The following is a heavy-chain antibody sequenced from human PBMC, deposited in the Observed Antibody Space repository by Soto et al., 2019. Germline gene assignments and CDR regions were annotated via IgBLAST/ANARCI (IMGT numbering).Heavy chain of an antibody. J-gene: IGHJ6*03. Sequence: SETLSLTCTVSGGSISSGGYYWSWIRQHPGKGLEWIGYIYYSGSTYYNPSLKSRVTLSVDTSKNQFYLNLSSVTAADTAVYYCPRDRGDDFWSGYSRLKPEIYYMDVRGKGNTVPVS. D-gene: IGHD3-3*01. V-gene: IGHV4-31*03. CDR1: GGSISSGGYY. CDR2: IYYSGST. CDR3: PRDRGDDFWSGYSRLKPEIYYMDV.